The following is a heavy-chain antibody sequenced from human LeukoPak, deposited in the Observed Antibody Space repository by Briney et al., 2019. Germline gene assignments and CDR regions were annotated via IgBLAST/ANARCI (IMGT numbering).Heavy chain of an antibody. V-gene: IGHV1-8*01. J-gene: IGHJ2*01. D-gene: IGHD3-9*01. CDR2: MNPNSGNT. CDR1: GYTFTSYD. Sequence: ASVKVSCKASGYTFTSYDINWVRQATGQGLEWMGWMNPNSGNTGYAQKFQGRVTMTRNTSISTAYMELSSLRSEDTAVYYCARALSYYDILTGYYPIWYFDLWGRGTQVTVSS. CDR3: ARALSYYDILTGYYPIWYFDL.